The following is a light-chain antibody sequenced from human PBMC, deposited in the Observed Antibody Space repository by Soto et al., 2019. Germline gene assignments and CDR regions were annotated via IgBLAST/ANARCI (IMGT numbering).Light chain of an antibody. CDR3: SSYTSSSSPYV. CDR2: EVT. CDR1: SSNIGAGYD. Sequence: QAVLTQTPSVSGAPGQRVTISCTGRSSNIGAGYDVHWYQHLPGTAPKLMIYEVTNRPSGVSNRFSGSKSGNTASLTISGLQAEDEADYYCSSYTSSSSPYVFGTGTKLTVL. V-gene: IGLV1-40*01. J-gene: IGLJ1*01.